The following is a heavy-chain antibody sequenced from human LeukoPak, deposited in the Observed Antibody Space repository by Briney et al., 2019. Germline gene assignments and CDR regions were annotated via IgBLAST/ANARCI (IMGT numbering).Heavy chain of an antibody. V-gene: IGHV4-31*03. Sequence: SQTLSLTCTVSGGSISSGGYYWSWIRQHPGKGLEWIVYIYYSGSTYYNPSLKSRVTISVDTSKNQFSLKLSSVTAADTAVYYCARHPQGGEPYYFDYWGQGTLVTVSS. D-gene: IGHD3-16*01. J-gene: IGHJ4*02. CDR3: ARHPQGGEPYYFDY. CDR2: IYYSGST. CDR1: GGSISSGGYY.